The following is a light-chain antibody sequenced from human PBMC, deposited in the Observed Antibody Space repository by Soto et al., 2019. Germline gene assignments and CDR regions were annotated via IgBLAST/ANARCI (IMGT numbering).Light chain of an antibody. V-gene: IGKV3D-15*03. CDR2: AAS. J-gene: IGKJ4*01. CDR1: QSVGIN. CDR3: QQYNEWPLT. Sequence: EIVMTQSPATLSVSPGEGATLSCRASQSVGINLAWYLQQPGQSPRLLIYAASIRAPAIPARFSGSGSGTEFTLTISTLQSEEFAVYYCQQYNEWPLTFGGGTKVEIK.